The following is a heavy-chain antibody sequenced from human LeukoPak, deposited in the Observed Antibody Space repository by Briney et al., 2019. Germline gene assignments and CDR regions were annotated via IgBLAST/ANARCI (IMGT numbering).Heavy chain of an antibody. V-gene: IGHV4-61*01. Sequence: AETLSLTCTVSGGSVSSGNYYWSWIRQPPGKGLEWIGYIYYSGSTNYNPSLKSRVTISVDTSKNQFSLKLSSVTAADTAVYYCARDPSGYFNYRGQGTLATVSS. CDR2: IYYSGST. J-gene: IGHJ4*02. CDR3: ARDPSGYFNY. CDR1: GGSVSSGNYY. D-gene: IGHD3-22*01.